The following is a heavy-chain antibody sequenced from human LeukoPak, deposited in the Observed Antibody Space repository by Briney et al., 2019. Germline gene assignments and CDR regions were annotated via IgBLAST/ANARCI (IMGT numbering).Heavy chain of an antibody. Sequence: SETLSLTCAVYGGSFSGYYWSWIRQPPGKGLEWIGKINHSGSTNYNPSLKSRVTISVDTSKNQFSLKLSSVTAADTAVYYCARDYYYYYYGMDVWGQGTTVTVSS. J-gene: IGHJ6*02. V-gene: IGHV4-34*01. CDR3: ARDYYYYYYGMDV. CDR1: GGSFSGYY. CDR2: INHSGST.